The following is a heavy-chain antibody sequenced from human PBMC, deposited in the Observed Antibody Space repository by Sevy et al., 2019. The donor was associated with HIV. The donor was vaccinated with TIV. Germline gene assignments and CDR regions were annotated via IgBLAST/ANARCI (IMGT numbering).Heavy chain of an antibody. J-gene: IGHJ4*02. V-gene: IGHV1-8*01. CDR2: MNPNSGNT. Sequence: ASVKVSCKASGYTFTSYDINWVRQATGQGLEWMGWMNPNSGNTGYAQKFQGRVTMTRNTSISTAYMELSSLRSEDTAVYYCATVLDYYHTSGHFHFLYWGQGTLVTDSS. CDR1: GYTFTSYD. CDR3: ATVLDYYHTSGHFHFLY. D-gene: IGHD3-22*01.